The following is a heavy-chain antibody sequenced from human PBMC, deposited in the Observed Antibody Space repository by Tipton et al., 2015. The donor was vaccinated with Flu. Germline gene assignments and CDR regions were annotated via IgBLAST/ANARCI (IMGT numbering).Heavy chain of an antibody. D-gene: IGHD3-22*01. CDR3: ARDRGYYYVDY. Sequence: LRLSCTVSGGPISSGSYYWSWIRQPAGKGLEWIGRIYPTGSTNYNPSIKSRVTISVDTSKNQFSLNLSSVTAADTAVYYCARDRGYYYVDYWGQGTLVTVTS. CDR2: IYPTGST. J-gene: IGHJ4*02. V-gene: IGHV4-61*02. CDR1: GGPISSGSYY.